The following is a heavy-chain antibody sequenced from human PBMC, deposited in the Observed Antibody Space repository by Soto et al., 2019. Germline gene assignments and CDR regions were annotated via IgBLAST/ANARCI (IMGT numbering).Heavy chain of an antibody. D-gene: IGHD2-8*01. CDR3: AREVNVVALSDAFDI. Sequence: QVQLQESGPGLVKPSQTLSLICTVSGDSISSDNYFWSWIRQPPGQGLEWIGYISNRGTPYYNPSLKSRMTISLDTSKNRFSLDMYSVTAADTAVYYCAREVNVVALSDAFDIWGQGTMVTVSS. CDR2: ISNRGTP. V-gene: IGHV4-30-4*01. J-gene: IGHJ3*02. CDR1: GDSISSDNYF.